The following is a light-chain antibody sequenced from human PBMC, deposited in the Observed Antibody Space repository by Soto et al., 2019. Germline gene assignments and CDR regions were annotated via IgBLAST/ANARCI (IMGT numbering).Light chain of an antibody. CDR2: AVS. CDR1: QGISND. CDR3: LQHKSFPFT. J-gene: IGKJ2*01. V-gene: IGKV1-17*01. Sequence: DIQMTQPPSSLSTSVGPRVTITCRASQGISNDLGWFQQKPGKAPKRLIYAVSTLQSGVPSRFSGSGSGTEFTLTISSLQPEDFATYYCLQHKSFPFTFGQGTKVDIK.